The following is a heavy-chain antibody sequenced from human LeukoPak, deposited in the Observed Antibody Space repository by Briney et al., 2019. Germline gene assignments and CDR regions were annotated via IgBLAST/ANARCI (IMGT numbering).Heavy chain of an antibody. J-gene: IGHJ4*02. CDR2: IYPGDSDT. Sequence: GGSLKISCKGSGYSFSSYWIGWVRQMPGKGLEWMGIIYPGDSDTRYNPSFQGQVTISADKSIGTAYLQWNSLKASDTAMYYCARPEGIGMAGRVDYWGQGTLVTVSS. D-gene: IGHD6-19*01. CDR3: ARPEGIGMAGRVDY. CDR1: GYSFSSYW. V-gene: IGHV5-51*01.